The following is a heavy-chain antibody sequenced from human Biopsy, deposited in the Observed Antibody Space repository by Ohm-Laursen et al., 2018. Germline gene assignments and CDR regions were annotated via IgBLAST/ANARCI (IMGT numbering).Heavy chain of an antibody. CDR3: AKDRYNYAPIGGFSMDV. J-gene: IGHJ6*02. D-gene: IGHD5-18*01. V-gene: IGHV3-30*18. Sequence: SLRLSCSASGFTFNNYSMHWVRQAPGPGLEWVAFIFYDGTNTYYADSVKGRFTITRDNSRDTLYLQMSSLRAEDAAAYYCAKDRYNYAPIGGFSMDVWGQGTTVTVSS. CDR2: IFYDGTNT. CDR1: GFTFNNYS.